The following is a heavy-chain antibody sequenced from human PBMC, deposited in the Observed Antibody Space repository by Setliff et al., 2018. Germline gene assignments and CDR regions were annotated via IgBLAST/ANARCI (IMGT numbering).Heavy chain of an antibody. Sequence: GGSLRLSCVASGFTFSASTLNWVRQAPGKGLEWVSSISGSSSNFIYYADSVKGRFTISRDNAKNSLFLQMDNLRAEDTAQYFCARDSSHFIRVLDSWGQGTLVTV. D-gene: IGHD3-10*01. V-gene: IGHV3-21*01. CDR3: ARDSSHFIRVLDS. J-gene: IGHJ4*02. CDR1: GFTFSAST. CDR2: ISGSSSNFI.